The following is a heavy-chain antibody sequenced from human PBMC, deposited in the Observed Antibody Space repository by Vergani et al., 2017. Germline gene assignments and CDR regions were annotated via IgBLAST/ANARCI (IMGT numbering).Heavy chain of an antibody. CDR3: ASTSRDDYNYYFDY. CDR1: GGTFSSYT. CDR2: IIPILGIA. J-gene: IGHJ4*02. D-gene: IGHD5-24*01. V-gene: IGHV1-69*02. Sequence: QVQLVQSGAEVKKPGSSVKVSCKASGGTFSSYTISWVRQAPGQGLEWMGRIIPILGIANYAQKFQGRVTITADKSTSTAYMELSSLRSEDTAVYYCASTSRDDYNYYFDYWGQGTLVTVSS.